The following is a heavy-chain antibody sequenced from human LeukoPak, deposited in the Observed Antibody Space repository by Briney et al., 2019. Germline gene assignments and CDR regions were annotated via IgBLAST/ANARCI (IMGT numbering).Heavy chain of an antibody. CDR1: GFVFSGYS. D-gene: IGHD5-24*01. J-gene: IGHJ6*02. CDR3: ARDRAVKARIGGMDV. V-gene: IGHV3-21*06. Sequence: PGGSLRLSCAASGFVFSGYSINWVRQASGKGLEWVSYISESSSHTYYVDSVKGRFTISRDNAKNSLYLQMSSLRAEDTGIYYCARDRAVKARIGGMDVWGQGTTVIVSS. CDR2: ISESSSHT.